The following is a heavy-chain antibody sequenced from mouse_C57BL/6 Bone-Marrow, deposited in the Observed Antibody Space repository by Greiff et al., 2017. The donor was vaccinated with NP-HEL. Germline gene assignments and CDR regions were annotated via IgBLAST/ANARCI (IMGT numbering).Heavy chain of an antibody. D-gene: IGHD1-1*01. CDR3: ARRYYYGSSYAMDY. J-gene: IGHJ4*01. Sequence: QVQLQQSGAELAKPGASVKISCKASGYAFSSYWMNWVKQRPGKGLEWIGQIYPGDGDTNYNGKFKGKATLTADKSSSTAYMQLSSLTSEDSAVYFCARRYYYGSSYAMDYWGQGTSVTVSS. CDR2: IYPGDGDT. V-gene: IGHV1-80*01. CDR1: GYAFSSYW.